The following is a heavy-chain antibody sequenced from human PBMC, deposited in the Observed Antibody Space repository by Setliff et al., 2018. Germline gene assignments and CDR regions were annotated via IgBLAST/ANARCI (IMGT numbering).Heavy chain of an antibody. V-gene: IGHV1-69*05. Sequence: SVKVSCKASGGTFSNYDISWVRQAPGQGLEWMGGTIPMFGTTDYARKFQGRVTIITDESTSTAYMQLSSLGSEDTAVYYCVREGVDSRSSTDYRYYMDVWGKGTTVTVSS. J-gene: IGHJ6*03. CDR3: VREGVDSRSSTDYRYYMDV. D-gene: IGHD3-22*01. CDR2: TIPMFGTT. CDR1: GGTFSNYD.